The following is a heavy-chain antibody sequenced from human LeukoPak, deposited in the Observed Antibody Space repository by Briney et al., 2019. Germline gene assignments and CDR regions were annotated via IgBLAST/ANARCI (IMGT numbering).Heavy chain of an antibody. CDR2: IYYTGNT. J-gene: IGHJ6*02. V-gene: IGHV4-59*01. Sequence: SEPLSLTCTVSGGSISTNYWNWIRQPPGTGLEWIGYIYYTGNTYYNPSLKSRVTISVDMSKNQFSLKLSSVTAADTAVYYCARGYYYTMDVWGRGTTVTVSS. CDR3: ARGYYYTMDV. CDR1: GGSISTNY.